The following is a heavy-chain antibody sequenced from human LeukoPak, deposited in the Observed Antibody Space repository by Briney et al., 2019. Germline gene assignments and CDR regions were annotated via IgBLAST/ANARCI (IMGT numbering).Heavy chain of an antibody. Sequence: SETLSLTCAVYGGSFSAYYWSWIRQPPGKGLEWIGEINHSGSTNYNPSLKSRVTVSVDTSKNQFSLKLSSVTAADTAVYYCARGPRVGAPLYFCYMDVWGKGTTVTVSS. D-gene: IGHD1-26*01. CDR2: INHSGST. V-gene: IGHV4-34*01. J-gene: IGHJ6*03. CDR1: GGSFSAYY. CDR3: ARGPRVGAPLYFCYMDV.